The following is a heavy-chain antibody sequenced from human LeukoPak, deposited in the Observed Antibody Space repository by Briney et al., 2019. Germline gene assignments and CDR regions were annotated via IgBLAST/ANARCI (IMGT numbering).Heavy chain of an antibody. Sequence: PGGSLRLSCAASGFTFSSYWMSWVRQAPGKGLEWVANIKQDGSEKYYVDSVKGRFTISRDNAKNSLYLQMNSLRAEDTAVYYCARDPSGTVTSFDIWGQGTMVTVSS. J-gene: IGHJ3*02. V-gene: IGHV3-7*01. CDR3: ARDPSGTVTSFDI. D-gene: IGHD4-17*01. CDR2: IKQDGSEK. CDR1: GFTFSSYW.